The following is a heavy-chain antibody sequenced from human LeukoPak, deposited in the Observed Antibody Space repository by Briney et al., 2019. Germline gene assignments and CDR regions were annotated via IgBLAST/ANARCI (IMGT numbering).Heavy chain of an antibody. CDR1: EFTFSSYA. CDR2: IGSGGST. D-gene: IGHD1-14*01. J-gene: IGHJ6*02. V-gene: IGHV3-23*01. Sequence: PGGSLRLSCAASEFTFSSYAMSWVRQAPGKGLEWVSAIGSGGSTYYADSVKGRFTISRDNSKNTLYLQMNSLRAEATAVYYCAKPAGIAPYGMDVWGQGTTVTVSS. CDR3: AKPAGIAPYGMDV.